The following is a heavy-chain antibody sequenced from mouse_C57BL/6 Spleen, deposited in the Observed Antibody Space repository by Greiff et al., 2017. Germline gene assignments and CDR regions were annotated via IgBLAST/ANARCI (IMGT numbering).Heavy chain of an antibody. V-gene: IGHV5-6*01. CDR2: ISSGGSYT. CDR1: GFTFSSYG. Sequence: EVQGVESGGDLVKPGGSLKLSCAASGFTFSSYGMSWVRQTPDKRLEWVATISSGGSYTYYPDSVKGRFTISRDNAKNTLYLQMSSLKSEDTAMYYCARHDPFDDWGQGTTLTVSS. J-gene: IGHJ2*01. CDR3: ARHDPFDD.